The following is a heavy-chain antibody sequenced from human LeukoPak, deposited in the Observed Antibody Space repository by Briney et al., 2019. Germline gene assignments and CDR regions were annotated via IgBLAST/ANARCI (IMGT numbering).Heavy chain of an antibody. D-gene: IGHD4-23*01. V-gene: IGHV1-2*02. CDR3: ARGRWYRDY. CDR2: INPNRGFT. CDR1: GYIFNDYY. Sequence: GASVKVSCKASGYIFNDYYMHWVRQAPGQGLEWMGWINPNRGFTNYAQKFQGRVSMTRDMSISTAYMELSSLRSDDTAVYYCARGRWYRDYWGQGTLVTVSS. J-gene: IGHJ4*02.